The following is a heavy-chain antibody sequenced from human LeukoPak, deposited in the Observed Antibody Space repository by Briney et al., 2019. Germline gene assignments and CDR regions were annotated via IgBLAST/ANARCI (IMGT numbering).Heavy chain of an antibody. CDR2: IYYSGST. V-gene: IGHV4-31*03. Sequence: SETLSLTCTVSGGSISSGGYYWSWIRQHPGKGLEWIEYIYYSGSTYYNPSLKSRVTISVDTSKNQFSLKLSSVTAADTAVYYCARVPIFGVVFDYWGQGTLVTVSS. D-gene: IGHD3-3*01. CDR1: GGSISSGGYY. J-gene: IGHJ4*02. CDR3: ARVPIFGVVFDY.